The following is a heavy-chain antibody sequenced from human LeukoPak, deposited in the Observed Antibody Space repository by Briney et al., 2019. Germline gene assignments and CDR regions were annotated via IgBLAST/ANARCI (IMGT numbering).Heavy chain of an antibody. CDR1: GYTFTSYA. D-gene: IGHD1-26*01. Sequence: ASVKVSCKASGYTFTSYAMHWVRQAPGQRLEWMGWINAGNGNTKYSQEFQGRVTITRDTSASTAYMELSSLRSEDMAVYYCARGSTNTGNYFDYWGQGTLVAVSS. V-gene: IGHV1-3*03. J-gene: IGHJ4*02. CDR3: ARGSTNTGNYFDY. CDR2: INAGNGNT.